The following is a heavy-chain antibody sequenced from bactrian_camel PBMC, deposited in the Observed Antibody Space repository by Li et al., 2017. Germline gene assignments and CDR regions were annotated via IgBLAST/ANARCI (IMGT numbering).Heavy chain of an antibody. D-gene: IGHD6*01. Sequence: VQLVESGGASVEAGRSLRLSCAASAFTYSSRCLGWFRQGPGKEREGVAVIYSRGTNGYYAESVKGRFTISKGSAESTVYLQMSGLRPEDTDMYYCAARTHGSCLFLRANPLKEYNYWGQGTQVTVS. J-gene: IGHJ4*01. CDR2: IYSRGTNG. V-gene: IGHV3S40*01. CDR3: AARTHGSCLFLRANPLKEYNY. CDR1: AFTYSSRC.